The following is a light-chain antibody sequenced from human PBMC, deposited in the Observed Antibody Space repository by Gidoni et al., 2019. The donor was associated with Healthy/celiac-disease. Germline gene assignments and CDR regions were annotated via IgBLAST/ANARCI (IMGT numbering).Light chain of an antibody. J-gene: IGKJ2*01. Sequence: RASQSVSSSYLAWYQQKPGQAPRLLIYGASSRATGIPDRFSGSGSGTDFTLTISRLEPEDFAVYYCQQYGSSSTFXQXTKLEIK. CDR1: QSVSSSY. CDR2: GAS. CDR3: QQYGSSST. V-gene: IGKV3-20*01.